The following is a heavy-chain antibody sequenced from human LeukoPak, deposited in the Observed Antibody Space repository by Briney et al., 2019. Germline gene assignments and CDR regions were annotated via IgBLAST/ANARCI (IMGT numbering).Heavy chain of an antibody. CDR1: GFTFSSYE. D-gene: IGHD3-22*01. CDR3: ARNYYYDSSGYWAY. CDR2: ISSSGSTI. V-gene: IGHV3-48*03. J-gene: IGHJ4*02. Sequence: GGSLRLSCAASGFTFSSYEMNWVRQAPGKGLEWVSYISSSGSTIYYADSVKGRFTISRDNAKNSLYLQMNSLRAEDTAVYYCARNYYYDSSGYWAYWGQGTLVTVSS.